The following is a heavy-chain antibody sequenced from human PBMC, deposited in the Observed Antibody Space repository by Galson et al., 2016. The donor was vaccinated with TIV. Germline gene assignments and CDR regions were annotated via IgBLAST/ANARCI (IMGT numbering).Heavy chain of an antibody. D-gene: IGHD2-15*01. J-gene: IGHJ4*02. CDR2: IYHSGST. Sequence: VSGGSISSNGIFWSWIRQHPGKGLEWIGYIYHSGSTHYNPSLKSRVAMSVDTSKNQFSLTLTSVTAADAAVYYCARDQDSGAYFDYWGQGTLVTVSS. V-gene: IGHV4-31*02. CDR1: GGSISSNGIF. CDR3: ARDQDSGAYFDY.